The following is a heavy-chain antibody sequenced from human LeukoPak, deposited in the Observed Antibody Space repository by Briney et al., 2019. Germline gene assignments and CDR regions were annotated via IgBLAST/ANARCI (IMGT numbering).Heavy chain of an antibody. J-gene: IGHJ5*02. Sequence: SETLSLTCTVSGGSITSDYWSWIRQPAGKGLEWMGRIFTSGSTSYNPSRKSRGTMSLDTSKNQFYLKLSSVTAADTAVYFCSRGGANDLWGQGTLVTVSS. V-gene: IGHV4-4*07. CDR1: GGSITSDY. D-gene: IGHD3-16*01. CDR2: IFTSGST. CDR3: SRGGANDL.